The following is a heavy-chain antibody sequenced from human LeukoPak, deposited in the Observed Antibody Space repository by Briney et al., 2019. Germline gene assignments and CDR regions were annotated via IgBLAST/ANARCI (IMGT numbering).Heavy chain of an antibody. CDR2: INHSGST. J-gene: IGHJ4*02. CDR1: GGSFSGYY. D-gene: IGHD5-18*01. V-gene: IGHV4-34*01. Sequence: SETLSLTCAVYGGSFSGYYWSWIRQPPGKGLEWIGEINHSGSTNYNPSLKSRVTISVDTSKNLFSLKLSSVTAADTAVYYCARGLRGYSYGYHYWGQGTLVTVSS. CDR3: ARGLRGYSYGYHY.